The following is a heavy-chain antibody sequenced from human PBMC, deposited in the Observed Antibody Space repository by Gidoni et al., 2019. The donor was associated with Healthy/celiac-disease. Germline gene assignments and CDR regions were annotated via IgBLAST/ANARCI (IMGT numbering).Heavy chain of an antibody. CDR3: TTAVTKAPYMVQGAPI. V-gene: IGHV3-15*01. D-gene: IGHD3-10*01. J-gene: IGHJ3*02. CDR1: GFPFSNSW. Sequence: EVQLVESGGGLVNPGCSLRLSCAASGFPFSNSWMSWVRQAPGKGLEWVGRIKSKTDGGTTDYAAPVKGRFTISRDDSKNTLYLQMNSLKTEDTAVYYCTTAVTKAPYMVQGAPIWGQGTMVTVSS. CDR2: IKSKTDGGTT.